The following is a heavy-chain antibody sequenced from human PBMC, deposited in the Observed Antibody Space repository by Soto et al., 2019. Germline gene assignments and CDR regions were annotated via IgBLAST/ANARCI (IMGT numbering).Heavy chain of an antibody. Sequence: GASVKVSCKASGYTFSNYYVHWVRQAPGQGLEWMGIINPSGGSTSYAQKFQGRVTMTRDTSTSTVYMEVNTLISEDTAVYYCASPRGGDYINYYYYYVMDVCGQGATVTVSS. D-gene: IGHD2-21*02. CDR2: INPSGGST. V-gene: IGHV1-46*01. CDR1: GYTFSNYY. CDR3: ASPRGGDYINYYYYYVMDV. J-gene: IGHJ6*02.